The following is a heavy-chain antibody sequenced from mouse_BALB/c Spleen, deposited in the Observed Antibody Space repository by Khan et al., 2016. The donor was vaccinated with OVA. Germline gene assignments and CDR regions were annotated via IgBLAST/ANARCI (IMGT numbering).Heavy chain of an antibody. CDR1: GYSITSDYA. Sequence: EVQLQESGPGLVKPSQSLSLTCTVTGYSITSDYAWNWIRQFPGNRLEWMGYITYSGRPSYTPSLKSRISITRDTSKNQFFLQVNSVTIDDTATYYCSGGRAYWGQGTLVTVSA. D-gene: IGHD3-3*01. V-gene: IGHV3-2*02. CDR3: SGGRAY. CDR2: ITYSGRP. J-gene: IGHJ3*01.